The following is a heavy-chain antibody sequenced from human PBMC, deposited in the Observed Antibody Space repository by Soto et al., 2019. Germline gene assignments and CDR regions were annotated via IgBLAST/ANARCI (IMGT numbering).Heavy chain of an antibody. CDR1: GGSISSSSYY. V-gene: IGHV4-39*01. CDR3: ARPHPSRYYDRVGGFDY. D-gene: IGHD3-22*01. Sequence: QLQLQESGPGLVKPSETLSLTCTVSGGSISSSSYYWGWIRQPPGKGLEWIGSIYYSGSTYYNPSLKSRVTISVDTSKNQFSLKLSSVTAADTAVYYCARPHPSRYYDRVGGFDYWGQGTLVTVSS. J-gene: IGHJ4*02. CDR2: IYYSGST.